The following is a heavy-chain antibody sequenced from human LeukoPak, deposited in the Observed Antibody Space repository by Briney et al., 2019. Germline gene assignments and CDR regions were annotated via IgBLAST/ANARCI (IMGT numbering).Heavy chain of an antibody. D-gene: IGHD1-1*01. CDR2: IYYSGST. CDR3: ARSTGTNYYYYGMDV. Sequence: SETLSLTCTVSGGSISNYYWSWIRQPPGKGLEWIGYIYYSGSTNYNPSLKSRVTISVDTSKNQFSLKLSSVTAADTAVYYCARSTGTNYYYYGMDVWGQGTTVTVSS. CDR1: GGSISNYY. J-gene: IGHJ6*02. V-gene: IGHV4-59*01.